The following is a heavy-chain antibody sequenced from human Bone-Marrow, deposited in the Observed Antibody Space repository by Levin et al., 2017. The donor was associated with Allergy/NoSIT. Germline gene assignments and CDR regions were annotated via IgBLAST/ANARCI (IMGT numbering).Heavy chain of an antibody. Sequence: RGESLKISCAASGFTFSSYSMNWVRQAPGKGLEWVSSISSSSNCIHYADSVQGRFTISRDNAKNSLYLQMNSLRAEDTAVYYCARDSLYCSSTSCYFDYWGQGTLVTVSS. V-gene: IGHV3-21*01. CDR2: ISSSSNCI. CDR3: ARDSLYCSSTSCYFDY. CDR1: GFTFSSYS. J-gene: IGHJ4*02. D-gene: IGHD2-2*01.